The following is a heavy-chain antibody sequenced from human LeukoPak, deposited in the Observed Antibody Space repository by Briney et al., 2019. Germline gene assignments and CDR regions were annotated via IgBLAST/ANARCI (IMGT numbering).Heavy chain of an antibody. CDR2: ISAYNGNT. Sequence: ASVKVSCKASGYTFTSYGISWVRQAPGQGLEWMGWISAYNGNTNYAQKLQGRVTMTTDTSTSTAYMELRSLRSDDTAVYYCARYFVGYSGYYWRGVFDYWGQGTLVTVSS. CDR3: ARYFVGYSGYYWRGVFDY. J-gene: IGHJ4*02. CDR1: GYTFTSYG. D-gene: IGHD5-12*01. V-gene: IGHV1-18*01.